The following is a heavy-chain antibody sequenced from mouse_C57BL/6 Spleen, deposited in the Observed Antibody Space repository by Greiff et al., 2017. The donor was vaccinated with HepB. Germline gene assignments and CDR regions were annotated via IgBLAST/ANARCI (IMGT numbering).Heavy chain of an antibody. Sequence: DVMLVESGGGLVKPGGSLKLSCAASGFTFSDYGMHWVRQAPEKGLEWVAYISSGSSTIYFAATVKGRFTISRDNAKNTLFLQMTSLRSEDTAMYYCARGGYFDYWGQGTTLTVSS. CDR3: ARGGYFDY. CDR2: ISSGSSTI. J-gene: IGHJ2*01. V-gene: IGHV5-17*01. D-gene: IGHD1-1*02. CDR1: GFTFSDYG.